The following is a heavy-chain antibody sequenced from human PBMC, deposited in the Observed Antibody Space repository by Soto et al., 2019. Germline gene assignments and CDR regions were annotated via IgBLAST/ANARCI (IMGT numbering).Heavy chain of an antibody. D-gene: IGHD3-10*01. CDR3: ATEPPGACAFNF. J-gene: IGHJ3*01. Sequence: GGSLRLSCVASGLTFSSYTLNWVRQTPGKGLEWVASTTNNSNYIYYAASVEGRFTISRDNAKGSLFLHMNSLRAEDTAVYFCATEPPGACAFNFWGQGTLVTVSS. V-gene: IGHV3-21*06. CDR2: TTNNSNYI. CDR1: GLTFSSYT.